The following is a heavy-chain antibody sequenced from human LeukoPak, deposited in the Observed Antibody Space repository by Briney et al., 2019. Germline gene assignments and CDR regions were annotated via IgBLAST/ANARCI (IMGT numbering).Heavy chain of an antibody. CDR3: ARRRYYDGSGYLE. V-gene: IGHV4-38-2*02. CDR1: GYSISSGYY. J-gene: IGHJ1*01. CDR2: IYYSGRT. D-gene: IGHD3-22*01. Sequence: SETLSLTCTVSGYSISSGYYWGWIRQPPGKGLEWIGTIYYSGRTYYSPSLKSRVTMSVDPSNNQFSLNLRSVTAADTAVYYCARRRYYDGSGYLEWGQGTLLSVSS.